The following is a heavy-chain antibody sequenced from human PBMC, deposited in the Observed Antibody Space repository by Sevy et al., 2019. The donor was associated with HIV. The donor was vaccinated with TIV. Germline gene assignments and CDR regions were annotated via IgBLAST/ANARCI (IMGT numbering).Heavy chain of an antibody. CDR1: GFTFTTYG. D-gene: IGHD2-2*01. CDR2: IQKDGSNK. J-gene: IGHJ6*02. Sequence: GGSLRLSCAASGFTFTTYGMHWVRQAPGKGLEWVAFIQKDGSNKYYAESLKGRFTISRENSKNTLSLQMHSLRAEDTAVYYCAKVGRVVELPAVVDYYYGMDVWGQGTTVTVSS. V-gene: IGHV3-30*02. CDR3: AKVGRVVELPAVVDYYYGMDV.